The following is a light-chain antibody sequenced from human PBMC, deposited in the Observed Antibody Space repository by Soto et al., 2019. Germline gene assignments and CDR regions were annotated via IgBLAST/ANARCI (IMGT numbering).Light chain of an antibody. CDR2: LGS. CDR1: QSLLYTNGYNY. CDR3: MQTLQTWT. J-gene: IGKJ1*01. V-gene: IGKV2-28*01. Sequence: EIVLTQSPLSLPVTPGEPASISCRSSQSLLYTNGYNYLEWYLQKPGQSPQLLIYLGSNRASGGADRFSGSGSGTDFTLKISRMEAEDVGIYYCMQTLQTWTFGQGTKVEIK.